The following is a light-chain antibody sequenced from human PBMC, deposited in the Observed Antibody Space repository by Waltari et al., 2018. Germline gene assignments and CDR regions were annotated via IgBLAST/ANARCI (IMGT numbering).Light chain of an antibody. J-gene: IGLJ2*01. CDR1: SGHSSYA. CDR2: LNSDGSH. CDR3: QTWGTGTHVV. Sequence: QPELTQSPSASASLAASVKLTCLLSSGHSSYAIPWHQQQPQKGPRYLMKLNSDGSHNKGDGIPDRFSGSSSGAERYLTISSLQSEDEADYYCQTWGTGTHVVFGGGTKLTVL. V-gene: IGLV4-69*01.